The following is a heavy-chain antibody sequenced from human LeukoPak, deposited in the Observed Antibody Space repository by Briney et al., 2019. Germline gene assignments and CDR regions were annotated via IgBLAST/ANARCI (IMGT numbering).Heavy chain of an antibody. CDR2: ISRYSAYI. J-gene: IGHJ4*02. D-gene: IGHD3-10*01. CDR1: GFTFNTYA. CDR3: AREGVVTPDY. Sequence: GGSLRLSCAASGFTFNTYAMSWVRQAPGKGLEWVSSISRYSAYIYYADSVKGRFTISRDDAKNSLFLEMNSLRAEDTAIYYCAREGVVTPDYWGQGTLVTVSS. V-gene: IGHV3-21*01.